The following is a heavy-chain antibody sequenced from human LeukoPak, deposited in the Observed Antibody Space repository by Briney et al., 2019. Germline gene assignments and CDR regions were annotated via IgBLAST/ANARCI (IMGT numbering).Heavy chain of an antibody. Sequence: TGGSLRLSCAASGFTFSSYAMSWVRQAPGKGLEWVSAISGSGGSTYYADSVRGRFTISRDNSKNTVNLQMNSLRAEDTALYYCAGGQMFTSGGFDDWGQGTLVTVSS. CDR3: AGGQMFTSGGFDD. V-gene: IGHV3-23*01. J-gene: IGHJ4*02. D-gene: IGHD6-19*01. CDR2: ISGSGGST. CDR1: GFTFSSYA.